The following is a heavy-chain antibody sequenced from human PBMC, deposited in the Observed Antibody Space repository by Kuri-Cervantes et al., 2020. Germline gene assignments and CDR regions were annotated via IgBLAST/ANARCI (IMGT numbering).Heavy chain of an antibody. V-gene: IGHV4-59*04. CDR2: IYYSGST. D-gene: IGHD6-13*01. Sequence: SETLSLTCTVSGGSISSYYWSWIRQPPGKGLEWIGYIYYSGSTYYNPSLKSRVTISVDTSKNQFSLKLSSVTAADTAVYYCARLYSSSWHLFDYWGQGTLVTVSS. J-gene: IGHJ4*02. CDR1: GGSISSYY. CDR3: ARLYSSSWHLFDY.